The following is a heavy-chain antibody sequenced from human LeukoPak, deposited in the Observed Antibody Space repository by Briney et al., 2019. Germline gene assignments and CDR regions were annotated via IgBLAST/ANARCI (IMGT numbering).Heavy chain of an antibody. V-gene: IGHV3-11*04. J-gene: IGHJ4*02. CDR2: ISSSGSTI. Sequence: GGSLRLSCVASAFKFSSYWMSWIRQAPGKGLEWVSYISSSGSTIYYADSVKGRFTISRDNAKNSLYLQMNSLRAEDTAVYYCARGRSYFDYWGQGTLVTVSS. CDR1: AFKFSSYW. CDR3: ARGRSYFDY.